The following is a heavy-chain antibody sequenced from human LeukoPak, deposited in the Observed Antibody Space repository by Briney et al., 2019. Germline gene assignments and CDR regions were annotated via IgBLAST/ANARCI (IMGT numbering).Heavy chain of an antibody. CDR3: ARSQNYYGSGDY. J-gene: IGHJ4*02. D-gene: IGHD3-10*01. CDR2: IYYTGNT. Sequence: PSETLSLTCTVSGDSVSNGNYYWSWLRQPPGKALEWIGYIYYTGNTYYNPSLEGRVTISVDTSRNHFSVKLSSVTAADTAVYYCARSQNYYGSGDYWSQGTLVTVSS. CDR1: GDSVSNGNYY. V-gene: IGHV4-61*03.